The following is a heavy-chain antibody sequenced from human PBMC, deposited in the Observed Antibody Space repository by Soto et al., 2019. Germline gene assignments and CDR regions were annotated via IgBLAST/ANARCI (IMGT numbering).Heavy chain of an antibody. CDR3: ARDRFDSSGYYDYYYGMDG. J-gene: IGHJ6*02. Sequence: GGSLRLSCAASGFTFSSYGMHWVRQAPGKGLEWVAVIWYDGSNKYYADSVKGRFTISRDNSKNTLYLQMNSLRAEDTAVYYCARDRFDSSGYYDYYYGMDGWGQGTTVTVSS. D-gene: IGHD3-22*01. CDR2: IWYDGSNK. V-gene: IGHV3-33*01. CDR1: GFTFSSYG.